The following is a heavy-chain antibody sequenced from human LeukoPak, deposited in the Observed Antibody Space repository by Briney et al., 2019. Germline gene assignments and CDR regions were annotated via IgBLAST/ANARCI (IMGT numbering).Heavy chain of an antibody. CDR3: ARDITPPYSSGRQTGQENWFDP. Sequence: GASVKVSCKASGHTFTGYYIHWVRQAPGQGLEWMGWMNPNSGGTKYAQKFQGWVTLTRDTSISTAYMEVTRLISDDTAMYYCARDITPPYSSGRQTGQENWFDPWSQGTLVTVSS. V-gene: IGHV1-2*04. CDR1: GHTFTGYY. CDR2: MNPNSGGT. D-gene: IGHD6-19*01. J-gene: IGHJ5*02.